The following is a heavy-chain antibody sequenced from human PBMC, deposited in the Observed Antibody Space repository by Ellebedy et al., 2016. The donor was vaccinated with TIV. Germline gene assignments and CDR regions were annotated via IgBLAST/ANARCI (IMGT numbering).Heavy chain of an antibody. Sequence: GGSLRLSCSVSGFTFSSFWMTWVRQAPGKGLEWVANIKQDGSEKYYVDSVKGRFTISRENAKNSLYLQMNSLRAEDTAVYYCARDIGDSSGYWGQGTLVTVSS. V-gene: IGHV3-7*03. D-gene: IGHD2-21*02. CDR1: GFTFSSFW. J-gene: IGHJ4*02. CDR3: ARDIGDSSGY. CDR2: IKQDGSEK.